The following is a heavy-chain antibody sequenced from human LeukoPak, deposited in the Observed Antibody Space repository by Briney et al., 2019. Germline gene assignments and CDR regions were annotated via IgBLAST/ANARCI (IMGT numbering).Heavy chain of an antibody. J-gene: IGHJ4*02. CDR2: ISGNGGAT. Sequence: GGSLRLSCAASGFTFTSYAMSWVRQAPGKGLEWVSAISGNGGATYYADSVKGRFTISRDNSKNTLHLQMNSLRAEDTALYYCAKATTSIVVDNFFDYWGQGTLVSVSS. CDR3: AKATTSIVVDNFFDY. CDR1: GFTFTSYA. D-gene: IGHD3-22*01. V-gene: IGHV3-23*01.